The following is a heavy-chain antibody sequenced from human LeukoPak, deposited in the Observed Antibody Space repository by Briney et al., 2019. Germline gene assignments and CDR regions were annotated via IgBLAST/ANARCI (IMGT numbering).Heavy chain of an antibody. J-gene: IGHJ4*02. D-gene: IGHD6-13*01. CDR3: ARVVSGIAATVTAAGTFDS. V-gene: IGHV3-23*01. CDR2: ISGTGDST. CDR1: GFTVSSNY. Sequence: PGGSLRLSCAASGFTVSSNYMSWVRQAPGKGLEWVSAISGTGDSTYYADSVKGRFTISTDNSKNTVYLQMNSLRAEDTAVYFCARVVSGIAATVTAAGTFDSWGQGTQVTVSS.